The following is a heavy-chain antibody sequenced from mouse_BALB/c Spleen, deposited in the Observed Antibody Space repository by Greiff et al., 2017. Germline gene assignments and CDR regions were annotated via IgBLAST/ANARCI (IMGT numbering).Heavy chain of an antibody. J-gene: IGHJ3*01. CDR3: ARDIPLDGIQRGFAY. CDR2: IRNKANGYTT. V-gene: IGHV7-3*02. CDR1: GFTFTDYY. Sequence: EVKLMESGGGLVQPGGSLRLSCATSGFTFTDYYMSWVRQPPGKALEWLGFIRNKANGYTTEYSASVKGRFTISRDNSQSILYLQMNTLRAEDSATYYCARDIPLDGIQRGFAYWGQGTLVTVSA. D-gene: IGHD2-1*01.